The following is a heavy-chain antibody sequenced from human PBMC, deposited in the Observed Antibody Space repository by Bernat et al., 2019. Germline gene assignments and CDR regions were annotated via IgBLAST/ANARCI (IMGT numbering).Heavy chain of an antibody. CDR2: ISESDGRT. CDR3: ARRGPGWGFFDF. V-gene: IGHV3-23*01. CDR1: GFTFRDYV. D-gene: IGHD6-19*01. Sequence: VQLLESGGVLIQPGGSLRLSCAVSGFTFRDYVMAWVRQAPGKGLEWVSAISESDGRTFYADSVKGRFTISRDNSKNTLFLQMNSLTAEDTAVYYCARRGPGWGFFDFWGQGTLVTVST. J-gene: IGHJ4*02.